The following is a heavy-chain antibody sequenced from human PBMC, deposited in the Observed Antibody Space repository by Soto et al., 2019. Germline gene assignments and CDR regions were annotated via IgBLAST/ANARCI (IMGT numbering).Heavy chain of an antibody. J-gene: IGHJ5*02. CDR1: GGSFSGYY. V-gene: IGHV4-34*01. CDR2: INHSGST. D-gene: IGHD3-10*01. Sequence: PSETLSLTCAVYGGSFSGYYWSWIRQPPGKGLEWTGEINHSGSTNYNPSLKSRVTISVDTSKNQFSLKLSSVTAADTAVYYCATGITMVRGAPHYWFDPWGQGTLVTISS. CDR3: ATGITMVRGAPHYWFDP.